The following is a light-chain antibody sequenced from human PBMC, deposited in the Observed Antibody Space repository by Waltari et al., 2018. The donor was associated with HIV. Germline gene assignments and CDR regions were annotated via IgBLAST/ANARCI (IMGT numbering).Light chain of an antibody. J-gene: IGLJ2*01. CDR3: SSYSRGALL. Sequence: QSVLTQPASVSGSPGQSLTLSCTGTSTDIGSYNYVSWYQQSPDKAPKLIIYEVSYRPSGVASRFSGSKAGNTASLTISGLQTEDEAYYHCSSYSRGALLFGGGTKVTVL. CDR1: STDIGSYNY. CDR2: EVS. V-gene: IGLV2-14*01.